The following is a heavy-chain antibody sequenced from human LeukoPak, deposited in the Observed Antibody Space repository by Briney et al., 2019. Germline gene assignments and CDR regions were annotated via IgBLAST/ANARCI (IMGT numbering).Heavy chain of an antibody. CDR1: GYTFTSYD. D-gene: IGHD6-13*01. J-gene: IGHJ5*02. Sequence: ASVKVSCKASGYTFTSYDINWVRQATGQGREWMGWMNPNSGNTGYAQKFQGRVTMTRNTSISTAYMELSSLRSEDPAVYYCARYSSSWYNWFDTWGQGTLVTVSS. CDR2: MNPNSGNT. V-gene: IGHV1-8*01. CDR3: ARYSSSWYNWFDT.